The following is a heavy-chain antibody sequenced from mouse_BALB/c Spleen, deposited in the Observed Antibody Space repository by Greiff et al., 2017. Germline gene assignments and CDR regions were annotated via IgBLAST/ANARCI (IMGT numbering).Heavy chain of an antibody. Sequence: EVKLVESGPGLVKPSQSLSLTCSVTGYSITSGYYWNWIRQFPGNKLEWMGYISYDGSNNYNPSLKNRISITRDTSKNQFFLKLNSVTTEDTATYYCARGRRDYAMDYWGQGTSVTVSS. J-gene: IGHJ4*01. CDR2: ISYDGSN. CDR1: GYSITSGYY. CDR3: ARGRRDYAMDY. V-gene: IGHV3-6*02.